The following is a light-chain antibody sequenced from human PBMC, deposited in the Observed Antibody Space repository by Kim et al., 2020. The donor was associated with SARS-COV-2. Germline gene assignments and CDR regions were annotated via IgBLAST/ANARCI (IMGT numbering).Light chain of an antibody. CDR3: QQYYSSPWT. Sequence: DIVMTQSPDSLAVSLGVRATINCKSSQSVLYSSNNKIYLAWYQQRPGQPPKLLIYWASTRESGVPDRFSGSGSATDFTLTISSLQAEDVAVYYCQQYYSSPWTFGQGTKVDIK. J-gene: IGKJ1*01. V-gene: IGKV4-1*01. CDR2: WAS. CDR1: QSVLYSSNNKIY.